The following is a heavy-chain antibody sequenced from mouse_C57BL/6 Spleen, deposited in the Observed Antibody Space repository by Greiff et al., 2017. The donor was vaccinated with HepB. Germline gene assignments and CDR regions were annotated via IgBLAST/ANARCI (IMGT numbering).Heavy chain of an antibody. CDR2: INPSSGYT. Sequence: QVQLKQSGAELARPGASVKMSCKASGYTFTSYTMHWVKQRPGQGLEWIGYINPSSGYTKYNQKFKDKATLTADKSSSTAYMQLSSLTSEDSAVYYCARSGDYGSSYDYAMDYWGQGTSVTVSS. CDR3: ARSGDYGSSYDYAMDY. J-gene: IGHJ4*01. D-gene: IGHD1-1*01. V-gene: IGHV1-4*01. CDR1: GYTFTSYT.